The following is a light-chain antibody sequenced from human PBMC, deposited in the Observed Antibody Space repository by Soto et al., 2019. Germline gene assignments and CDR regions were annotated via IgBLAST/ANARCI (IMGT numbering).Light chain of an antibody. CDR3: CSYAGTITWV. J-gene: IGLJ3*02. CDR1: SSDVGGYNF. CDR2: EVS. V-gene: IGLV2-23*02. Sequence: QSALTQPASVSGSPGQSITISCTGTSSDVGGYNFVSWFQQHPDKAPKVMIYEVSNRPSGVSDRFSGSKSGNTASLIISGLQAEDEADYYCCSYAGTITWVFGGGTKVTVL.